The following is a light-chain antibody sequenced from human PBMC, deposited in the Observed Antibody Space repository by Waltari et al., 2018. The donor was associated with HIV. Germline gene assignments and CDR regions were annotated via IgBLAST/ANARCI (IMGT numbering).Light chain of an antibody. CDR3: QAWGNNTVV. CDR1: NLSNNY. CDR2: QDR. Sequence: SYDLTQAPSLSVSLGQAATILCSGFNLSNNYVSWYSQKPGQSPLLLIFQDRKRPSGIPERFAGSSSGNTATLTISGTQSVDEADYFCQAWGNNTVVFGGGTKLTVL. V-gene: IGLV3-1*01. J-gene: IGLJ2*01.